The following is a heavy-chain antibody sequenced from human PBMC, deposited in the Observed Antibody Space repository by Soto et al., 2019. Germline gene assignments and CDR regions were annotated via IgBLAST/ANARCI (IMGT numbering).Heavy chain of an antibody. Sequence: PGGSLRLSCAASGFKFSNYAMSWVRQAPGKGLEWVSLISATGGGTYYADSVKGRFTISRDNSHNTLYLQVHSLTAEDTAVYYCAKDRRAGRHPAFSFDFWGPGAQVTVS. CDR3: AKDRRAGRHPAFSFDF. CDR1: GFKFSNYA. J-gene: IGHJ5*01. V-gene: IGHV3-23*01. CDR2: ISATGGGT.